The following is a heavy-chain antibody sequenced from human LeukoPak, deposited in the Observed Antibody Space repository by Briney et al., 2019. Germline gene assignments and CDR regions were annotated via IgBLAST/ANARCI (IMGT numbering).Heavy chain of an antibody. V-gene: IGHV3-7*01. D-gene: IGHD2-15*01. CDR2: IKQDGSEK. CDR1: EFTLITYS. J-gene: IGHJ6*03. Sequence: GGSLRLSCAASEFTLITYSMSWVRQAPGEGLEWVANIKQDGSEKYYVDSVKGRFTISRDNAKNPLYLQMNSLRAEDTAVYYCARAGRKSRGVDIVRKKETGYYYYMDVWGKGTTVTVSS. CDR3: ARAGRKSRGVDIVRKKETGYYYYMDV.